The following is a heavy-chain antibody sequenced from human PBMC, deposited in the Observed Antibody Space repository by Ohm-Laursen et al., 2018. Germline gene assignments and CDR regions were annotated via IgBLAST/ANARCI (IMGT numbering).Heavy chain of an antibody. J-gene: IGHJ4*02. Sequence: SLRLSCTASGFTFSSYWMSWVRQAPGQGLEWVANIKQDGSENYYVDSVKGRFTVSRDNAKNSLYLQMNSLRAEDTALYYCVRIRLAVSGTWYWGQGTLVSVSS. D-gene: IGHD6-19*01. V-gene: IGHV3-7*01. CDR3: VRIRLAVSGTWY. CDR1: GFTFSSYW. CDR2: IKQDGSEN.